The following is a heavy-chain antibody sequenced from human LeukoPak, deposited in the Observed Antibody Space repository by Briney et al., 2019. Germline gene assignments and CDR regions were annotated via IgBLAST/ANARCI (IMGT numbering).Heavy chain of an antibody. Sequence: AETLSLTCTVSGASISAFHWTWFRQPAGKTLEWIGLIYSSWSNILNPSFKTRVAMSLKLTKNHLSLGLTSLTAADTAMYYCSRKDWDYWGQGTLVTVSS. J-gene: IGHJ4*02. V-gene: IGHV4-4*07. D-gene: IGHD3-9*01. CDR2: IYSSWSN. CDR1: GASISAFH. CDR3: SRKDWDY.